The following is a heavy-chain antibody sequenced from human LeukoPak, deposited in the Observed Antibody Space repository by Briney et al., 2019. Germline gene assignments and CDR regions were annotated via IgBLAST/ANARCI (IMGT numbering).Heavy chain of an antibody. V-gene: IGHV3-30*04. CDR1: GFTFSSYA. CDR3: ARERSSSSWYFDY. CDR2: ISYDGSNK. J-gene: IGHJ4*02. Sequence: PGRSLRLSCAASGFTFSSYAMHWVRQAPGKGLEWVAVISYDGSNKYYADSVKGRFTISRDNSKNTLYLQMNSLRAEDTAVYYCARERSSSSWYFDYWGQGTLVTVSS. D-gene: IGHD6-13*01.